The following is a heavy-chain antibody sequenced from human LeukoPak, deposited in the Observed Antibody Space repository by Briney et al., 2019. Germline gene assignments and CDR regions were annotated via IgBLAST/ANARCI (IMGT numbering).Heavy chain of an antibody. CDR1: AGPIRTYY. CDR3: ARQGFTGAWSYWLDY. Sequence: NPSETLSLTCTVSAGPIRTYYWSWIRQSPGKGLEWIGYVDYTGSTIYNPSVKSRVTISVDRSRIQFFLRLKSVTAADTAVYYCARQGFTGAWSYWLDYWGQGILVTVSS. CDR2: VDYTGST. V-gene: IGHV4-59*08. J-gene: IGHJ4*02. D-gene: IGHD6-19*01.